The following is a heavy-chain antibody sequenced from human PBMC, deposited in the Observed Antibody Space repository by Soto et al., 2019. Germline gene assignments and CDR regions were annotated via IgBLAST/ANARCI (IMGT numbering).Heavy chain of an antibody. V-gene: IGHV3-48*01. CDR1: GFTFSSYS. Sequence: GGSLRLSCAASGFTFSSYSMNWVRQAPGKGLEWVSYISSSSSTIYYADSVKGRFTISRDNAKNSLYLQMNSLGAEDTAVYYCARFLAAAGTPPFDYWGQGTLVTVSS. CDR2: ISSSSSTI. CDR3: ARFLAAAGTPPFDY. D-gene: IGHD6-13*01. J-gene: IGHJ4*02.